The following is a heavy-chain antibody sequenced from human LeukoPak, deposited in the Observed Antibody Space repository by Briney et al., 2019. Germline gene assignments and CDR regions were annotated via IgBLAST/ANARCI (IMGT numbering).Heavy chain of an antibody. CDR1: GGSISSSSYY. V-gene: IGHV4-39*07. J-gene: IGHJ4*02. Sequence: SETLSLTCTVSGGSISSSSYYWGWIRQPPGKGLEWIGSIYYSGSTYYNPSLKSRVTISVDTSKNQFSPKLSSVTAADTAVYYCARACSKYYDILTGYYGYYFDYWGQGTLVTVSS. D-gene: IGHD3-9*01. CDR3: ARACSKYYDILTGYYGYYFDY. CDR2: IYYSGST.